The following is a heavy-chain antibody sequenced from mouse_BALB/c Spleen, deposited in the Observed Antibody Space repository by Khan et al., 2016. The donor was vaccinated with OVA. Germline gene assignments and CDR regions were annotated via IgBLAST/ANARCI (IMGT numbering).Heavy chain of an antibody. V-gene: IGHV5-6-5*01. CDR2: ISSGGNT. CDR1: GFTFSNYG. CDR3: ARDYWFVY. J-gene: IGHJ3*01. Sequence: EVLGVESGGGLVKPGGSLKVSCAASGFTFSNYGMSWVRQTPEKRMDWVASISSGGNTYYIDSVKGRFTISRDNVRNILYLQMSSLRSEDTAMYYCARDYWFVYWGQGTLVTVSA.